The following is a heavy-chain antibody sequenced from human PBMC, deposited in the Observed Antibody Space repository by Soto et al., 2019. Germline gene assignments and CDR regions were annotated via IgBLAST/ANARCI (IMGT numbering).Heavy chain of an antibody. J-gene: IGHJ3*02. CDR3: ARDSMQQWLVTHVFDI. D-gene: IGHD6-19*01. CDR2: ISYDGSNK. Sequence: PGGSLRLSCAASGFTFSSYAMHWVRQAPGKGLEWVAVISYDGSNKYYADSVKGRFTISRDNSKNTLYLQMNSLRAEDTAVYYCARDSMQQWLVTHVFDIWGQGTMVTV. V-gene: IGHV3-30-3*01. CDR1: GFTFSSYA.